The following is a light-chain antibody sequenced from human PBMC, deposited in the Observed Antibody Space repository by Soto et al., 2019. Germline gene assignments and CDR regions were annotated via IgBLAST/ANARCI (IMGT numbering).Light chain of an antibody. V-gene: IGKV1-33*01. J-gene: IGKJ4*01. CDR2: DAS. CDR1: QDISNY. CDR3: QQYDNLPLT. Sequence: DIQMTQSPCSLSASVGDRVNITCQASQDISNYLNWYQQKPGKAPKLLIYDASNLETGVPSRFSASGSGPDFTFTISSLQPEDMATYYCQQYDNLPLTFGGGTKVDIK.